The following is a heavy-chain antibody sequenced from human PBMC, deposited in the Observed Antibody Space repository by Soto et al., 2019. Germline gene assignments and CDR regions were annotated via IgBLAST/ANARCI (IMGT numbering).Heavy chain of an antibody. V-gene: IGHV3-30*18. J-gene: IGHJ4*02. CDR1: GFTFSSYG. D-gene: IGHD6-6*01. CDR3: AKDRSSSSLGY. Sequence: PRGSLRLSCAASGFTFSSYGMHWVRQAPGKGLEWVAVISYDGSNKYYADSVKGRFTISRDNSKNTLYLQMNSLRAEDTAVYYCAKDRSSSSLGYWGQGTLVTVSS. CDR2: ISYDGSNK.